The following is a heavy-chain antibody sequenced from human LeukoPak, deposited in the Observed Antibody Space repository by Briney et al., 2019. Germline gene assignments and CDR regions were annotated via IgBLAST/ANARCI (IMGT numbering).Heavy chain of an antibody. J-gene: IGHJ4*02. CDR3: ARGVGYCSGTSCYAEASLFDY. V-gene: IGHV1-3*01. CDR1: GYTFTNYA. CDR2: INAGNGNT. Sequence: ASVKVSCKASGYTFTNYAMHWVRQAPGQRLEWMGWINAGNGNTKYSQKFQGRVAITRDTSASTAYMELSSLRSEDTAVYYCARGVGYCSGTSCYAEASLFDYWGQGILATVSS. D-gene: IGHD2-2*01.